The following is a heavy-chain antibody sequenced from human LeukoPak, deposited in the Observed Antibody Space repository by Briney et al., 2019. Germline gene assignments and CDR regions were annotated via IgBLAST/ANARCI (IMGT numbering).Heavy chain of an antibody. CDR1: GFTFDDYA. V-gene: IGHV3-9*01. CDR2: ISWNSGSI. Sequence: GRSLRLSCAASGFTFDDYAMHWVQQAPGKGLEWVSGISWNSGSIGYADSVKGRFTISRDNAKNSLYLQMNSLRAEDTALYYCAKGSLLRWGYSDYWGQGTLVTVSS. CDR3: AKGSLLRWGYSDY. D-gene: IGHD2-15*01. J-gene: IGHJ4*02.